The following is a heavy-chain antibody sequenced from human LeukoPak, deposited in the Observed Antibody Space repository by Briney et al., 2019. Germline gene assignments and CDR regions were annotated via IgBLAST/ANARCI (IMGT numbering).Heavy chain of an antibody. Sequence: PSETLSLTCTVSGGSISSSSYYWGWIRQPPGKGLEWIGSIYYSGSTYYNPSLKSRVTISVDTSKNHFSLNLNSLTAADTAVYYCARHSPSGYYLLHWGQGTLVTVSS. D-gene: IGHD3-22*01. CDR2: IYYSGST. CDR3: ARHSPSGYYLLH. V-gene: IGHV4-39*01. J-gene: IGHJ4*02. CDR1: GGSISSSSYY.